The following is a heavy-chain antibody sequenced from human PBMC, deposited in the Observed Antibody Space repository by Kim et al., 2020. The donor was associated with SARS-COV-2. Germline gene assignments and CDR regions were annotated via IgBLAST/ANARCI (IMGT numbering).Heavy chain of an antibody. CDR2: IYPGDSDT. Sequence: GESLKISCKGSGYSFTSYWIGWVRQMPGKGLEWMGIIYPGDSDTRYSPSFQGQVTISADKSISTAYLQWSSLKASDTAMYYCARQITYCSSTSCDAFDIWGQGTMVTVSS. CDR3: ARQITYCSSTSCDAFDI. CDR1: GYSFTSYW. V-gene: IGHV5-51*01. D-gene: IGHD2-2*01. J-gene: IGHJ3*02.